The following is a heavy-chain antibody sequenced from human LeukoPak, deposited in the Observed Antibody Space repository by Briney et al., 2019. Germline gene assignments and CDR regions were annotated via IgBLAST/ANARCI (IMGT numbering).Heavy chain of an antibody. J-gene: IGHJ4*02. Sequence: PGRSLRLSCAASGFTFSSYGMHWVRLAPGKGLEWVAVISYDGSNKFYADSVKGRFTISRDNSMSTLYLQMNSLRAEDTAVYYCAKELSAGTGGGWEDYFDYSGQGTLVTVSA. D-gene: IGHD6-13*01. CDR3: AKELSAGTGGGWEDYFDY. CDR1: GFTFSSYG. V-gene: IGHV3-30*18. CDR2: ISYDGSNK.